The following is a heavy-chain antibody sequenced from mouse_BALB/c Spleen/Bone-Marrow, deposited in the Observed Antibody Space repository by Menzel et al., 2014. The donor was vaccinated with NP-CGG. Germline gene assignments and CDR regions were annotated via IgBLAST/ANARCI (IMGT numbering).Heavy chain of an antibody. D-gene: IGHD1-1*01. V-gene: IGHV4-1*02. J-gene: IGHJ2*01. Sequence: DVKLVESGGGLVQPGGSLKLSCAASGFDFSRYWMSWVRQAPGKGLEWIGEINPDSRTINYSPSLKDKFTISRDNAKNTLCLRLNKVRSEDTALYYCARPDYYGYLNYWGQGTTLSVSS. CDR3: ARPDYYGYLNY. CDR2: INPDSRTI. CDR1: GFDFSRYW.